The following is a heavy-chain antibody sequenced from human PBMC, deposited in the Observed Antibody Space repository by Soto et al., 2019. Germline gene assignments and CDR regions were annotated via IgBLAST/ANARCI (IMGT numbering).Heavy chain of an antibody. CDR2: LIPIFGTA. Sequence: QVPLVQSGAEVKNPGSSVKVSCKASGGTFSSYAIILVRQAPVQGLEWMGGLIPIFGTANYAQKFKGRVTITADESTSTAYMELSSLRSEDTAVYYGARRGDDYSSSLYYYGMDVWGQGTTVTVSS. J-gene: IGHJ6*02. D-gene: IGHD6-6*01. CDR3: ARRGDDYSSSLYYYGMDV. CDR1: GGTFSSYA. V-gene: IGHV1-69*01.